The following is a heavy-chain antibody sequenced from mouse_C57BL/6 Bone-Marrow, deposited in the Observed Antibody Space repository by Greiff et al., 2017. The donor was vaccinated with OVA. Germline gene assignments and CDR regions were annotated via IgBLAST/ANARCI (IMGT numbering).Heavy chain of an antibody. D-gene: IGHD1-1*01. Sequence: EVQLVESGGGLVKPGGSLKLSCAASGFTFSSYAMSWVRQTPEKRLEWVATISDGGSYTYYPDNVKGRFTISRDNAKNNLYLQMSHLKSEDTAMYYCARDRGYYYGSSPSWYFDVWGTGTTVTVSS. CDR3: ARDRGYYYGSSPSWYFDV. V-gene: IGHV5-4*01. CDR2: ISDGGSYT. CDR1: GFTFSSYA. J-gene: IGHJ1*03.